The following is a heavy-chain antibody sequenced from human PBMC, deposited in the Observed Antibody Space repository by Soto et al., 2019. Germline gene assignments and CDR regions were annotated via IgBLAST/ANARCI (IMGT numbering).Heavy chain of an antibody. Sequence: EVQLVETGGGLIQPGGSLRLSCAASGFTVSSNYMSWVRQAPGKGLEWVSVIYSGGSTYYADSVKGRFTISRDNSKNTLYLQMNSLRAEDTAVYYCARGGGGYCGSTSCYTGYYYYGMDVWGQGTTVTVSS. V-gene: IGHV3-53*02. CDR1: GFTVSSNY. CDR3: ARGGGGYCGSTSCYTGYYYYGMDV. D-gene: IGHD2-2*02. CDR2: IYSGGST. J-gene: IGHJ6*02.